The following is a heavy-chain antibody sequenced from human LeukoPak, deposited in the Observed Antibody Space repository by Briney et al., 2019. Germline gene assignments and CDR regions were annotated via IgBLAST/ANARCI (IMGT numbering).Heavy chain of an antibody. CDR3: ASGLTPVLRAYYYYYMDV. CDR2: IYYSGST. Sequence: SETLSLTCTVSGGSISSGDYYWSWIRQPPGKGLEWIGYIYYSGSTYYNPSLKSRVTISVDTSKNQFSLKLSSVTAADTAVYYCASGLTPVLRAYYYYYMDVWGKGTTVTVSS. CDR1: GGSISSGDYY. D-gene: IGHD2-2*01. V-gene: IGHV4-30-4*08. J-gene: IGHJ6*03.